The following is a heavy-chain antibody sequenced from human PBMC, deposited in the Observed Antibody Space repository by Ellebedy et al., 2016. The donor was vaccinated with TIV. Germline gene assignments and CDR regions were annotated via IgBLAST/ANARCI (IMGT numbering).Heavy chain of an antibody. D-gene: IGHD5-18*01. CDR1: GYPFTSYN. Sequence: AASVKVSCKASGYPFTSYNMHWVRQAPGQGLEWMGIINPSGGSTTSAQKFQGRVTMTRDPSTGTVYMELSSLRSDDTAVYYCARNVYSYGPDYWGQGTPVTVSS. V-gene: IGHV1-46*01. J-gene: IGHJ4*02. CDR2: INPSGGST. CDR3: ARNVYSYGPDY.